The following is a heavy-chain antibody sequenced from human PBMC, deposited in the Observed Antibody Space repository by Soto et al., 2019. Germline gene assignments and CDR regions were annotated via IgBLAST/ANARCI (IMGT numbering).Heavy chain of an antibody. V-gene: IGHV3-74*01. CDR1: GFIFSRSW. J-gene: IGHJ6*02. CDR2: INGDGSIT. CDR3: VRAHCSGDSCQRDFYGMDV. Sequence: GGSLRLSCVASGFIFSRSWMHWVRHAPGKGLVWVLRINGDGSITDYAEFVKGRFTISRDNAKNTLYLQMNSLRDEDRAVYYCVRAHCSGDSCQRDFYGMDVWGQGTSVTAP. D-gene: IGHD2-15*01.